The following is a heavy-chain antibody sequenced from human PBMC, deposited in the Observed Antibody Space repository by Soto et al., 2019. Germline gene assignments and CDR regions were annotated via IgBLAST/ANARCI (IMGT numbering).Heavy chain of an antibody. CDR3: AKTRGYYDSSGYYSLFDY. D-gene: IGHD3-22*01. V-gene: IGHV3-30*18. CDR1: GFTFSSYG. CDR2: ISYDGSNK. Sequence: QVQLVESGGGVVQPGRSLRLSCAASGFTFSSYGMHWVRQAPGKGLEWVAVISYDGSNKYYADSVKGRFTISRDNSKNTLYLQMNSLRAEDTAVYYCAKTRGYYDSSGYYSLFDYWGQGTLVTVSS. J-gene: IGHJ4*02.